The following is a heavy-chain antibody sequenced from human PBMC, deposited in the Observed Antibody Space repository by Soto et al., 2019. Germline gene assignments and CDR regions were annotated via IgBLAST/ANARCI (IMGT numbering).Heavy chain of an antibody. V-gene: IGHV3-30*18. J-gene: IGHJ5*02. CDR3: AKDPSEYSSSPLPFDP. D-gene: IGHD6-6*01. Sequence: GGSLRLSCAASGFTFSSYGMHWVRQAPGKGLEWVAVISYDGSNKYYADSVKGRFTISRDNSKNTLYLQMNSLRAEDTAVYYCAKDPSEYSSSPLPFDPWGQGTLVTVSS. CDR1: GFTFSSYG. CDR2: ISYDGSNK.